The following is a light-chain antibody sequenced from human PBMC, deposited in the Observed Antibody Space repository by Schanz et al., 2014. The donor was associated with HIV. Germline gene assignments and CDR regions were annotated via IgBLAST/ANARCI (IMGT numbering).Light chain of an antibody. J-gene: IGKJ5*01. V-gene: IGKV1-39*01. CDR1: QNISTY. CDR3: QQTYNTSIT. Sequence: DVHMTQSPSSLSASVGANVTITCRASQNISTYLNWYQQRPGKAPKLLIYAALNLQSGVPSRFSGSGSGTDFTLIISSLQPEDFASYFCQQTYNTSITFGQGTRLEIK. CDR2: AAL.